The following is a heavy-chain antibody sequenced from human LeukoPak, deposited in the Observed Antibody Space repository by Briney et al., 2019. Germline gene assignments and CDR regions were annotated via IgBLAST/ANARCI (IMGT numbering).Heavy chain of an antibody. Sequence: PGGSLRLSCTISGYFFPNAWLNWVRQAPGRXXXXXXXXXSNQDGGITDYAAPVQDRFTISRDDSKNTMYLQMNNLKTEDTAVYYCTTDWNYVIYYGMDVWGQGTTVTVSS. D-gene: IGHD1-7*01. J-gene: IGHJ6*02. CDR3: TTDWNYVIYYGMDV. CDR1: GYFFPNAW. CDR2: XXSNQDGGIT. V-gene: IGHV3-15*01.